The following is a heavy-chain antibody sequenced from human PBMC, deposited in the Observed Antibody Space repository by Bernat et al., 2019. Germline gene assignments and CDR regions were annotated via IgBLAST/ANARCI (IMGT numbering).Heavy chain of an antibody. D-gene: IGHD6-19*01. J-gene: IGHJ4*02. Sequence: EVQLLESGGGLVQPGGSLRLSCAASGFTFSSYAMSWVRQAPGKGLEWVSAISGSGGSTYYADPVKGRFTISRDNSKNTLYLQMNSLRAEDTAVYYCAEGNARGSGWYEGGLYFDYWGQGTLVTVSS. CDR1: GFTFSSYA. V-gene: IGHV3-23*01. CDR3: AEGNARGSGWYEGGLYFDY. CDR2: ISGSGGST.